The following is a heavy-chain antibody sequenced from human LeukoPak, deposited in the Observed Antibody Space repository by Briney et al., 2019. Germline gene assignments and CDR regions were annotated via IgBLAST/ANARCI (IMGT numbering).Heavy chain of an antibody. V-gene: IGHV4-59*02. J-gene: IGHJ5*02. CDR1: GGSVSNYY. Sequence: SETLSLTCTVSGGSVSNYYWSWIRQSPGKGLEWIGYISHSGSVNYNPSLKSRVTMSVDTSKNQFSLKLSSVTAADTAVYYCARVSVGDWFDPWGQGTLVTVSS. CDR3: ARVSVGDWFDP. CDR2: ISHSGSV. D-gene: IGHD2-2*01.